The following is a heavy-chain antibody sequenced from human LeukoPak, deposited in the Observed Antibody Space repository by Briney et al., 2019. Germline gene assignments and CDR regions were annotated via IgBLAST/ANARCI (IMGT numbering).Heavy chain of an antibody. D-gene: IGHD3-9*01. J-gene: IGHJ4*02. CDR3: AKEALLSRYDILTRVDY. Sequence: GGSLRLSCAASGFTFSSYAMHWVRQAPGKGLEWVAVISYDGSNKYYADSVKGRFTISRDNSKNTLYLQMNSLRAEDTAVYYCAKEALLSRYDILTRVDYWGQGTLVTVSS. CDR1: GFTFSSYA. CDR2: ISYDGSNK. V-gene: IGHV3-30*04.